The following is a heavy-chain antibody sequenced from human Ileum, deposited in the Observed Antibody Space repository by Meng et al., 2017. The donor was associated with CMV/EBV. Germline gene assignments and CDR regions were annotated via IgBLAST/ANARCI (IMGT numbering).Heavy chain of an antibody. Sequence: ESLKISCAASGFAFSSYTMNWVRQAPGKGLEWVSYISSSSSTIHYADSVKGRFTISRDNAKNSLYLQMNSLRADDTAMYYCARDSAYYDFWSGYLGFYFDYWGQGTLVTVSS. CDR3: ARDSAYYDFWSGYLGFYFDY. V-gene: IGHV3-48*04. CDR1: GFAFSSYT. J-gene: IGHJ4*02. CDR2: ISSSSSTI. D-gene: IGHD3-3*01.